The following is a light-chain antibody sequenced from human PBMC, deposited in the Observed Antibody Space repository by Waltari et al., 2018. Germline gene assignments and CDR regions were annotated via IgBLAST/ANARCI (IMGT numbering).Light chain of an antibody. V-gene: IGKV2-30*02. J-gene: IGKJ2*01. CDR2: KVF. CDR3: LQGTHWPRT. Sequence: DVVLTQSPLSLPVTLGQPASISCRSSQSLVHSDGHTYMNWFQHRPGQSPRRLIYKVFNRESGVPDRFSGSGSGTDFTLKISRVEAEDVGVYYCLQGTHWPRTFGQGTKLEI. CDR1: QSLVHSDGHTY.